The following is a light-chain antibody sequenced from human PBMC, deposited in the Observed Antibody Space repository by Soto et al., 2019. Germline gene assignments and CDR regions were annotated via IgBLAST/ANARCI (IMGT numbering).Light chain of an antibody. V-gene: IGLV2-14*01. Sequence: QSALTQPASVSGSPGQSITISCTGTSSDVGGYNYVSWYQQHPGKAPKLMIYEVSNRPSGVSHRFSGSKSGNTASLTISGLPAEDEDDYYCSSYTSSSTWVFGGGTKLTVL. CDR3: SSYTSSSTWV. CDR1: SSDVGGYNY. CDR2: EVS. J-gene: IGLJ3*02.